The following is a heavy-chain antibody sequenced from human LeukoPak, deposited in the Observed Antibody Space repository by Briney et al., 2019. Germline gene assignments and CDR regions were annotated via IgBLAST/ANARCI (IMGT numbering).Heavy chain of an antibody. CDR1: GFTFSTYN. CDR3: ARDYGGHGEYFDY. CDR2: ISSYGNTI. D-gene: IGHD4-23*01. J-gene: IGHJ4*02. Sequence: GGSLRLSCAASGFTFSTYNINWVRQTPGKGLEWISYISSYGNTIYYADSVKGRFTISRDNAKNSVYLQVNSLRDEDTAIYHCARDYGGHGEYFDYWGQGTLVTVSS. V-gene: IGHV3-48*03.